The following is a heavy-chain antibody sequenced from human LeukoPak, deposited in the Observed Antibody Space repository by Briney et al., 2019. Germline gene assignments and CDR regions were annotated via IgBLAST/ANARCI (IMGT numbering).Heavy chain of an antibody. V-gene: IGHV1-2*06. CDR3: ARDFPSALDWNWNGYFDY. D-gene: IGHD1-1*01. Sequence: ASVKVSCKASGYTFTGYYMHWVRQAPGQGLEWMGRINPNSGGTNYAQKFQGRVTMTRDTSISTAYMELSRLRSDDTAVYYCARDFPSALDWNWNGYFDYWGQGTLVTVSS. CDR2: INPNSGGT. J-gene: IGHJ4*02. CDR1: GYTFTGYY.